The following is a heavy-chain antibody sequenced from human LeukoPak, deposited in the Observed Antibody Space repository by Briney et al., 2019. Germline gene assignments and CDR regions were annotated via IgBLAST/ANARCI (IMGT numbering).Heavy chain of an antibody. V-gene: IGHV3-7*01. CDR2: IKQDGSEK. CDR3: ARDRRDSSSWYVPLDY. CDR1: GFTFSSYS. J-gene: IGHJ4*02. D-gene: IGHD6-13*01. Sequence: GGSLRLSCAASGFTFSSYSMNWVRQAPGKGLEWVANIKQDGSEKYYVDSVKGRFTISRDNAKNSLYLQMNSLRAEGTAVYYCARDRRDSSSWYVPLDYWGQGTLVTVSS.